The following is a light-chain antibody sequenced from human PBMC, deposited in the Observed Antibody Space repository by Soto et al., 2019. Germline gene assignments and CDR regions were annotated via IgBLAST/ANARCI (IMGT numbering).Light chain of an antibody. CDR2: DAS. J-gene: IGKJ1*01. CDR1: QSISTW. V-gene: IGKV1-5*01. Sequence: DIQMTQSPSTLSASVGDRVTITCRASQSISTWLAWYQLKPGKAPKVLIYDASSLESEVPSRFSGSGSGTDFTLTISSLHPDDSATYYCQQYNSYSTFGQGTKVEIK. CDR3: QQYNSYST.